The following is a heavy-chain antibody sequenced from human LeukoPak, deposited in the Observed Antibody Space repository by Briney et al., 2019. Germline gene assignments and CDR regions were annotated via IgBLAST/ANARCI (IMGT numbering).Heavy chain of an antibody. CDR2: INPSGGST. D-gene: IGHD6-19*01. CDR3: ARALTPYSSGWYRYYYYYGMDV. CDR1: GYTFTSYY. J-gene: IGHJ6*02. Sequence: GASVKVSCKASGYTFTSYYMHWVRQAPGQGLEWMGIINPSGGSTSYAQKFQGRVTMTEDTSTDTVYMELSSLRSEDTAVYYCARALTPYSSGWYRYYYYYGMDVWGQGTTVTVSS. V-gene: IGHV1-46*01.